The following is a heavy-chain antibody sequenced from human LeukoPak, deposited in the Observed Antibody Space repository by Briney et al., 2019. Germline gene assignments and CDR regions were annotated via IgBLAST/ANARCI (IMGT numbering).Heavy chain of an antibody. V-gene: IGHV3-30*18. CDR3: AKDRYYLSTVTCYYYGMDV. D-gene: IGHD4-17*01. J-gene: IGHJ6*02. CDR2: ISYDGSNK. CDR1: GFTFSSYG. Sequence: GGSLRLSCAASGFTFSSYGMHWVRQAPGKGLEWVAVISYDGSNKYYADSVKGRFTISRDNSKNTLYLQMNSLRAEDTAVYYCAKDRYYLSTVTCYYYGMDVWGQGTTVTVSS.